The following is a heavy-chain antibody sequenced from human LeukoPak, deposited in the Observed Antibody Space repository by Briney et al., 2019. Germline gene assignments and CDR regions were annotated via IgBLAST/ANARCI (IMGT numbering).Heavy chain of an antibody. D-gene: IGHD5-18*01. Sequence: ASVKVSCKVSGYTLTELSMHWVRQAPGKGLEWMGGFDPEDGETIYAQKFQGRVTMTEDTSTDTAYMELSSLRSEDTAVYYCASRLVSVRYGENYYYYGMDVWGQGTTVTVSS. V-gene: IGHV1-24*01. CDR3: ASRLVSVRYGENYYYYGMDV. J-gene: IGHJ6*02. CDR1: GYTLTELS. CDR2: FDPEDGET.